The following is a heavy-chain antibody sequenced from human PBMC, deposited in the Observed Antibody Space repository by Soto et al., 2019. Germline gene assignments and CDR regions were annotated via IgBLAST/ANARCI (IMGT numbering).Heavy chain of an antibody. J-gene: IGHJ4*02. Sequence: QLQLQESGPGLVKPSETLSLTCTVSGGSISSSSYYWGWIRQPPGKGLEWIGNIYYTGSTHYNPSLKSRVTMSVDTSKNQFSLKLTSVTAADTAVYYCARELGSGSYIDYWGQGPLVTVSS. V-gene: IGHV4-39*01. CDR2: IYYTGST. CDR3: ARELGSGSYIDY. CDR1: GGSISSSSYY. D-gene: IGHD3-10*01.